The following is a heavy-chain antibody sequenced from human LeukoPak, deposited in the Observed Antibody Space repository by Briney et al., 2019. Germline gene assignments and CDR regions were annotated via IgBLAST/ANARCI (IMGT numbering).Heavy chain of an antibody. CDR1: GGSISSYY. CDR2: IYYSGST. CDR3: ARLGSDYDILTGYYHPPL. D-gene: IGHD3-9*01. V-gene: IGHV4-59*08. Sequence: SETLSLTCTVSGGSISSYYWSWIRQPPGKGLEWIGYIYYSGSTNYNPSLKSRVTISVDTSKNQFSLKLSPVTAADTAVYYCARLGSDYDILTGYYHPPLWGQGTLVTVSS. J-gene: IGHJ4*02.